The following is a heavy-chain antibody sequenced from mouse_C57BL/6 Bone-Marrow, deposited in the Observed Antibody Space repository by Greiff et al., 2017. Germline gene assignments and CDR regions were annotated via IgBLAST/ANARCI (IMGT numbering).Heavy chain of an antibody. V-gene: IGHV5-9-1*02. D-gene: IGHD2-4*01. CDR2: ISSGGDYI. J-gene: IGHJ1*03. Sequence: VQLKESGEGLVKPGGSLKLSCAASGFTFSSYAMSWVRQTPEKRLEWVAYISSGGDYIYYADTVKGRFTISRDNARNTLYLQMSSLKSEDTAMYYCTREGIYYDYDWYFDVWGTGTTVTVSS. CDR3: TREGIYYDYDWYFDV. CDR1: GFTFSSYA.